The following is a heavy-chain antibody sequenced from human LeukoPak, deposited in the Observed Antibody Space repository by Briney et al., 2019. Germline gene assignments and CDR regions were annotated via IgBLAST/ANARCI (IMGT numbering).Heavy chain of an antibody. Sequence: PPGGSLRLSCAASGFTFSSYAMSWVRQAPGKGLEWVSAISGSGGSTYYADSVKGRFTISRDNSKNTLYLQMNSLRAEDTAVYYCAKVPYYDFWSGYKDYWGQGTLVTVSS. J-gene: IGHJ4*02. CDR2: ISGSGGST. V-gene: IGHV3-23*01. D-gene: IGHD3-3*01. CDR1: GFTFSSYA. CDR3: AKVPYYDFWSGYKDY.